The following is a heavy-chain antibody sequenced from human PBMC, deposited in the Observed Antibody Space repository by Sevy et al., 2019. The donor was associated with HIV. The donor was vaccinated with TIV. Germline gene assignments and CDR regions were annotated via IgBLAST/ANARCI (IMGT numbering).Heavy chain of an antibody. CDR1: GITFSHYA. D-gene: IGHD6-6*01. CDR3: AKDLVSMASRQGYFDY. CDR2: ILGTGLST. J-gene: IGHJ4*02. Sequence: GSLRLSCAASGITFSHYAMNWVRQAPGEGLEWVSTILGTGLSTYYADSVKGRFTISRDNSKNTLYLQMNTLRAEDTAFYFCAKDLVSMASRQGYFDYWGQGTLVTVSS. V-gene: IGHV3-23*01.